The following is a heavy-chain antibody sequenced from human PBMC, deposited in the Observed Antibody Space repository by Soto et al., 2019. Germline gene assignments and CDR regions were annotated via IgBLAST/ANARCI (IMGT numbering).Heavy chain of an antibody. Sequence: SETLSLTCAVYGGSFSGYYWSWIRQAPGKGLEWIGEINHSGSTNSNPSLKSRVTISVDTSKNQFSLRLSSVTAADTAVYYCARDLGSGTKGEDYWGQGTLVTVSS. CDR1: GGSFSGYY. J-gene: IGHJ4*02. CDR3: ARDLGSGTKGEDY. CDR2: INHSGST. V-gene: IGHV4-34*01. D-gene: IGHD3-10*01.